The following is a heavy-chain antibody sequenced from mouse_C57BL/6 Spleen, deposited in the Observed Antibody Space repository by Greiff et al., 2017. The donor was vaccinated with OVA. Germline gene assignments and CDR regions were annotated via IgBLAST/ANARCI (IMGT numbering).Heavy chain of an antibody. V-gene: IGHV1-53*01. J-gene: IGHJ1*03. CDR2: INPSNGGT. D-gene: IGHD1-1*01. Sequence: QVQLQQPGTELVKPGASVKLSCTASGYTFTSYWMHWVKQRPGQGLEWLGNINPSNGGTNYNEKFKSKATLTVDKSSSTAYMQLSSLTSEDSAVYYCARGSTVVYWYFDVWGTGTTVTVSS. CDR3: ARGSTVVYWYFDV. CDR1: GYTFTSYW.